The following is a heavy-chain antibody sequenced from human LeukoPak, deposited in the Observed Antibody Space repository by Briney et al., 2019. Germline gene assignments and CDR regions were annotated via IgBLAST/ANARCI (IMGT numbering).Heavy chain of an antibody. V-gene: IGHV3-7*01. J-gene: IGHJ4*02. CDR2: IKYDGDEE. CDR1: GFTFSDYW. CDR3: KSGGAAPGSFDN. D-gene: IGHD6-13*01. Sequence: PGGSLRLSCAASGFTFSDYWMSWMRQAPGKGLEWVANIKYDGDEEYYVDSVKGRFTISRDNAKNSLYPQLNSLRVEDTAVYYCKSGGAAPGSFDNWGQGTLVTVSP.